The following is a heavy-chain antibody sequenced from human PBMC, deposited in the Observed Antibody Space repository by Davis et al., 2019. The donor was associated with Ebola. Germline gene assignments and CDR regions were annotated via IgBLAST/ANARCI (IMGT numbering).Heavy chain of an antibody. CDR3: AKGDSGRTQYYGLDV. V-gene: IGHV3-23*01. D-gene: IGHD1-26*01. CDR1: GFTFSSYA. J-gene: IGHJ6*02. Sequence: GESLKISCAASGFTFSSYAMNWVRQAPGKGLEWVSGISGSGGSAYYTDSVKGRFTISRDKSKNTLYLQMNSLRAEDTAVYFCAKGDSGRTQYYGLDVWGQGTTVTVSS. CDR2: ISGSGGSA.